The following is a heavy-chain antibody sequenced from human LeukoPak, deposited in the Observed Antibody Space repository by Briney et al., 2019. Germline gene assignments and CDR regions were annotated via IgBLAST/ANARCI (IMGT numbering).Heavy chain of an antibody. CDR2: ISGSGGST. CDR1: GFTFSSYA. J-gene: IGHJ4*02. V-gene: IGHV3-23*01. Sequence: GGSLRLSCAASGFTFSSYAMSWVRQAPGKGLEWVSSISGSGGSTDYAGSVKGRFTISRDNSKNTLYLQMNSLRAEDTAVYYCAKGSRHDYLWGSYGLDYWGQGTLVTVSS. D-gene: IGHD3-16*01. CDR3: AKGSRHDYLWGSYGLDY.